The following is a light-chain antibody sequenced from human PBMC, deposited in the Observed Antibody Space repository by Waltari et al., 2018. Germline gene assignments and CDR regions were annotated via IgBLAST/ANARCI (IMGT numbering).Light chain of an antibody. CDR2: STN. V-gene: IGLV1-44*01. Sequence: QSVLPQPPSAPGTPGQRVTITCSGRSPTTGRHTVNWYQKVPGTAPKLLIYSTNQRPSGVPDRFSGSKSGTSASLAISGLQSEDEAEYYCAAWDDSLNGLFGGGTKLTVL. J-gene: IGLJ2*01. CDR1: SPTTGRHT. CDR3: AAWDDSLNGL.